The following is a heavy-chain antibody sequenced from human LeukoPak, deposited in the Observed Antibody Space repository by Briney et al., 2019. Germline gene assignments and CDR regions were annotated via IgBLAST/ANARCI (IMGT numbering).Heavy chain of an antibody. D-gene: IGHD3-10*01. J-gene: IGHJ3*02. CDR1: GFTFSSYS. CDR3: AKDRGGSGSYYITDAFDI. Sequence: GGSLRLSCAASGFTFSSYSMNWVRQAPGKGLEWVSSISSSSSYIYYADSVKGRFIISRDNAKNSLYLQMNSLRAEDTAVYYFAKDRGGSGSYYITDAFDIWGQGTMVTVSS. V-gene: IGHV3-21*04. CDR2: ISSSSSYI.